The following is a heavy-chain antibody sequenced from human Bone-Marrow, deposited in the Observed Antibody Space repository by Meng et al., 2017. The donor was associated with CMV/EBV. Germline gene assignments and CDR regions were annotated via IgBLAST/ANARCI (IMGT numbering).Heavy chain of an antibody. Sequence: GGSLRLSCAASGFTFSSYAMHWVRQAPGKGLEWVAVISYDGSNKYYADSVKGRFTISRDNSKNTLYLQMNSLRAEDTAVYYCARDGAVVPAAIGYYGMDVWGQGTTVTVSS. CDR2: ISYDGSNK. J-gene: IGHJ6*02. CDR3: ARDGAVVPAAIGYYGMDV. CDR1: GFTFSSYA. D-gene: IGHD2-2*01. V-gene: IGHV3-30*04.